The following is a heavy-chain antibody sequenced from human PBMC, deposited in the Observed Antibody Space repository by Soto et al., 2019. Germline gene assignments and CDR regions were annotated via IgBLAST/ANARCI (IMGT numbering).Heavy chain of an antibody. J-gene: IGHJ6*02. Sequence: GGSLRLSCAASGFTFSSYAMHWVRQAPGKGLEWVAVISYDGSNKYYADSVKGRFTISRDNSKNTLYLQMNSLRAEDTAVYYCARDPYYDGTSPHPYYYCGMDVWGQGTTVTVSS. CDR1: GFTFSSYA. CDR3: ARDPYYDGTSPHPYYYCGMDV. V-gene: IGHV3-30-3*01. D-gene: IGHD3-22*01. CDR2: ISYDGSNK.